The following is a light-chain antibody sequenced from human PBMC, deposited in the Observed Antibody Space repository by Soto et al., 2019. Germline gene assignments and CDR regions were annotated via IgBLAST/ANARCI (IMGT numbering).Light chain of an antibody. CDR3: QQRSDWPST. CDR2: DAS. V-gene: IGKV3-11*01. Sequence: EIVLTQSPATLYLSPGERATLSCRASQSVSSYLAWYQQKPGQSPRLLIYDASNRATGIPARFSGSGSGTAFTLTSSSLEPDDVAVYYCQQRSDWPSTFGGGTKVQIK. J-gene: IGKJ4*01. CDR1: QSVSSY.